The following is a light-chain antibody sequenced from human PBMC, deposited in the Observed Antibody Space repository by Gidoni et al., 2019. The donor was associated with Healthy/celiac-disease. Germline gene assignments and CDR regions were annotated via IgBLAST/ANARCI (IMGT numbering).Light chain of an antibody. CDR1: PSISSY. V-gene: IGKV1-39*01. CDR2: AAS. CDR3: QQSYSTPPYT. Sequence: DIKMTQSPSSLSASVGDRVTITCRASPSISSYLNWYQQKPGKAPKLLIYAASSLQSGVPSRFSGSGSGTDFTLTISSLQPEDFATYYCQQSYSTPPYTFGQGTKLEIK. J-gene: IGKJ2*01.